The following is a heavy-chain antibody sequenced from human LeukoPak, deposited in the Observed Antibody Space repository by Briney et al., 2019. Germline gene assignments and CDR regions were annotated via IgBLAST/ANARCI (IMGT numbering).Heavy chain of an antibody. CDR3: ASHGLAAAGFDY. V-gene: IGHV4-4*09. CDR1: GGSTSSNY. J-gene: IGHJ4*02. CDR2: IYARGNT. D-gene: IGHD6-13*01. Sequence: SETLSLTCTVSGGSTSSNYWSWIRQPPGKGLEWIGYIYARGNTDYNPSLKSRVTISIDTSKNQFSLHLTSVTAADTAVYYCASHGLAAAGFDYWGQGTLVTVSS.